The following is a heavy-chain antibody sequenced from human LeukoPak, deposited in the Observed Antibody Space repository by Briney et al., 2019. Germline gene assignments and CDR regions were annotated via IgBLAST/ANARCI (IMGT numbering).Heavy chain of an antibody. D-gene: IGHD6-19*01. J-gene: IGHJ4*02. CDR3: AKDVAPDSGWDLDY. V-gene: IGHV3-23*01. CDR1: GLTFSTYS. CDR2: IYNSGAKI. Sequence: GGSLRLSCAVSGLTFSTYSMTWVRQGPGKGLEWVSSIYNSGAKIFYADSVKGRFTISRDNSKNMLYLQMNSLRVEDTAVYYCAKDVAPDSGWDLDYWGQGTLVTVSS.